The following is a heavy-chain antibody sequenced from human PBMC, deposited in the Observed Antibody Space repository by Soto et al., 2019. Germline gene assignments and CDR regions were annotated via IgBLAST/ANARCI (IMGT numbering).Heavy chain of an antibody. CDR3: ARGSGRGIVVVPAASEMDV. D-gene: IGHD2-2*01. Sequence: SVKVSCKASGGTFSSYAISWVRQAPGQGLEWMGGIIPIFGTANYAQKFQGRVTITADESTSTAYMELSSLRSEDTAVYYCARGSGRGIVVVPAASEMDVWGQGTTVTVSS. V-gene: IGHV1-69*13. CDR2: IIPIFGTA. CDR1: GGTFSSYA. J-gene: IGHJ6*02.